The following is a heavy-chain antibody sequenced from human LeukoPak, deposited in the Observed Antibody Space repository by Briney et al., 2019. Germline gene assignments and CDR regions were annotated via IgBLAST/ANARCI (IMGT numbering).Heavy chain of an antibody. Sequence: SGGSLRLSCAASGFTFSDSYMSWIRQVLGKGLEWVSSISSGSTYIYNADSVQGRFTISRDNAKNSLFLLVNSLRAEDTAVYYCARDKNGVFDIWGQGTMVTVSS. CDR3: ARDKNGVFDI. CDR2: ISSGSTYI. CDR1: GFTFSDSY. D-gene: IGHD3-3*01. J-gene: IGHJ3*02. V-gene: IGHV3-11*04.